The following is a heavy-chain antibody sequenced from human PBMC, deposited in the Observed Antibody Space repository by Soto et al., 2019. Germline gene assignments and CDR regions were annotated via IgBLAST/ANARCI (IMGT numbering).Heavy chain of an antibody. CDR3: ARSRETYDYYGSGEGWFDP. D-gene: IGHD3-10*01. Sequence: QVQLQQWGAGLLKPSETLSLTCAVYGGSFSGYYWSWIRQPPGKGLEWIGEINHSGSTNYNPSLKSRVTISVDTSKNQFSLKLSSVTAADTAVYYCARSRETYDYYGSGEGWFDPWGQGTLVTVSS. CDR1: GGSFSGYY. CDR2: INHSGST. V-gene: IGHV4-34*01. J-gene: IGHJ5*02.